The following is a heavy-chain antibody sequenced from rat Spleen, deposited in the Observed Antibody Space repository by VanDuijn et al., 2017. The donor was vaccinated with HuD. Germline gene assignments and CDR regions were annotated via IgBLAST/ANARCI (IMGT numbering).Heavy chain of an antibody. V-gene: IGHV5S11*01. Sequence: EVQLVESGGGLVQPGRSLKLSCAASGFTFSNYGMAWVCQAPTKGLEWVASISTGGGNTYYRDSVKGRFTISRDNAKSTLYLQMNSLRSEETATYYCTRDNERSYVMDAWGQGASVTVSS. CDR3: TRDNERSYVMDA. J-gene: IGHJ4*01. CDR1: GFTFSNYG. CDR2: ISTGGGNT.